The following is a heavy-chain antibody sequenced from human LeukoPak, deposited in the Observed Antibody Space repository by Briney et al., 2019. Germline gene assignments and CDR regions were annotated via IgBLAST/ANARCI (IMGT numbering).Heavy chain of an antibody. J-gene: IGHJ4*02. D-gene: IGHD3-10*01. CDR1: GGSISSSSYY. CDR2: IYYAGRT. Sequence: SETLSLTCIVSGGSISSSSYYWGWIRQPPGKGLEWIGSIYYAGRTYYNPSLKSRVTISVDTSNNQFSLKLSSVTAADTAVYYCARDNGSGSYLFDYWGQGTLVTVSS. V-gene: IGHV4-39*02. CDR3: ARDNGSGSYLFDY.